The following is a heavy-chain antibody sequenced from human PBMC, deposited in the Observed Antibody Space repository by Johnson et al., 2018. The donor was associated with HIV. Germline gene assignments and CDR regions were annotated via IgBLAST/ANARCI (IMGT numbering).Heavy chain of an antibody. Sequence: QVLLVESGGGLVQPGGSLRLSCAASGFAFRTHWMVWVRQVPGKGPVWVARIYNDGSNKYYADSVKGRFTISRDNSKNTLFLQMNSLRAGDTAVYYCARELGYSSSNDAFDIWGQGTLVTVSS. V-gene: IGHV3-30-3*01. CDR1: GFAFRTHW. J-gene: IGHJ3*02. D-gene: IGHD6-13*01. CDR3: ARELGYSSSNDAFDI. CDR2: IYNDGSNK.